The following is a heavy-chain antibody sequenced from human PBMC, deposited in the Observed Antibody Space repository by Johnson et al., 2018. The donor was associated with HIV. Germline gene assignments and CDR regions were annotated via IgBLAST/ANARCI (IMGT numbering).Heavy chain of an antibody. V-gene: IGHV3-66*01. CDR1: GFTVSSNY. J-gene: IGHJ3*02. CDR3: ARDPLLHGSTFDM. Sequence: VQLVESGGGVVQPGRSLRLSCAASGFTVSSNYMSWVRQAPGKGLEGVSVIYSGGSTYYADSVTGRFTISRDNSKNTLYLQMNSLRAEDTAVYYCARDPLLHGSTFDMWGPGTMVTVSS. CDR2: IYSGGST. D-gene: IGHD3-10*01.